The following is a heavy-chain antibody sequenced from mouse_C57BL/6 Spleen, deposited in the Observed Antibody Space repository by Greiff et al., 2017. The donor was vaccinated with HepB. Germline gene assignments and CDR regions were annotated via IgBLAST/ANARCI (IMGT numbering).Heavy chain of an antibody. Sequence: VQLQQSGAELVRPGASVTLSCKASGYTFTDYEMHWVKQTPVHGLEWIGAIDPETGGTAYNQKFKGKAILTADKSSSTAYMELRSLTSEDSAVYYCTRTQTAQATPYAMDYWGQGTSVTVSS. V-gene: IGHV1-15*01. CDR2: IDPETGGT. D-gene: IGHD3-2*02. CDR3: TRTQTAQATPYAMDY. J-gene: IGHJ4*01. CDR1: GYTFTDYE.